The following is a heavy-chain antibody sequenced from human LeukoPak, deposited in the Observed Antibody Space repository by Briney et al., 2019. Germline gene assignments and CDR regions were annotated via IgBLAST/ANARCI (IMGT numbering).Heavy chain of an antibody. D-gene: IGHD4-17*01. V-gene: IGHV4-59*01. CDR3: ARMDLSGDYALDAFDI. CDR1: GSSISSYY. J-gene: IGHJ3*02. CDR2: IYYSGST. Sequence: SETLSLTCTVSGSSISSYYWSWIRQPPGKGLEWIGYIYYSGSTNYNPSLKSRVTISVDTSKNQFSLKLSSVTAADTAVYYCARMDLSGDYALDAFDIWGQGTMVTVSS.